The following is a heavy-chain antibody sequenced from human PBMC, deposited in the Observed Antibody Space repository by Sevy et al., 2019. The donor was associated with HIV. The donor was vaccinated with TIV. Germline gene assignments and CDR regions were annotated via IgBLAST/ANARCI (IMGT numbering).Heavy chain of an antibody. J-gene: IGHJ4*02. Sequence: GSLRLSCAASGFTVSSNYMSWVRQAPGKGLEWVSVIYSGGSTYYADSVKGRFTISRDNSKNTQYLQMNSLRAEDTAVYYCARDGGGCSGGSCYSSLSFDYWGQGTLVTVSS. CDR3: ARDGGGCSGGSCYSSLSFDY. D-gene: IGHD2-15*01. V-gene: IGHV3-53*01. CDR1: GFTVSSNY. CDR2: IYSGGST.